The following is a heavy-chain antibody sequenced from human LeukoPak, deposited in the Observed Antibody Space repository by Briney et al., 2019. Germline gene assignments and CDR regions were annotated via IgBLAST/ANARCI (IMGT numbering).Heavy chain of an antibody. J-gene: IGHJ4*02. CDR3: GRGSVAGITADY. CDR2: INHSGST. D-gene: IGHD6-19*01. Sequence: NLRETLSLTCAVYGGSFSGYYWSWIRQPPGKGLEWIGEINHSGSTNYNPSLKSRVTISVDTSKNQFSLKLSSVTAADTAVYYCGRGSVAGITADYWGQGTLVTVSS. V-gene: IGHV4-34*01. CDR1: GGSFSGYY.